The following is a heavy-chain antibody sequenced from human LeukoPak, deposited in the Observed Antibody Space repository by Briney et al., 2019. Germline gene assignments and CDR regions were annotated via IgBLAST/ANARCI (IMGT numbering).Heavy chain of an antibody. CDR2: IIPIFGTA. D-gene: IGHD3-22*01. CDR3: ARSYDSSGYYYREEAYFDY. Sequence: SVKVSCKASGGTFSSYAISWVRQAPGQGLEWMGGIIPIFGTANYAQKFQGRVTITTDESTSTAYMELSSLRSEDTAVYYCARSYDSSGYYYREEAYFDYWGQGTLVTVSS. CDR1: GGTFSSYA. V-gene: IGHV1-69*05. J-gene: IGHJ4*02.